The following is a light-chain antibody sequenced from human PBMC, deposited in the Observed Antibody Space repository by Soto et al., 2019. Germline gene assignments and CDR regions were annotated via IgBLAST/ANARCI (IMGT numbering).Light chain of an antibody. Sequence: DIQMTQSPSTLSASVGDRVTITCRASQSISTWLAWYQQKPGKAPKFLISGASNLESGVPARFSGSGSGTEFTLTISSLQPDDFATYYCQQYKSYPVYTFGQGTNLEIK. CDR2: GAS. J-gene: IGKJ2*01. V-gene: IGKV1-5*01. CDR1: QSISTW. CDR3: QQYKSYPVYT.